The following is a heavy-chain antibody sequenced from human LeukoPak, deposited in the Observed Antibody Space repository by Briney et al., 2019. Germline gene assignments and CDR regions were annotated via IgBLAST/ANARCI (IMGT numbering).Heavy chain of an antibody. CDR2: ISAYNGNT. Sequence: GASVKVSCKASGYTFTSYGISWVRQAPGQGLEWMGWISAYNGNTNYAQKLQGRVTITTGTSTSTAYMELRSLRSDDTAVYYCARGVAGYCSSTSCPYYFDYWGQGTLVTVSS. J-gene: IGHJ4*02. D-gene: IGHD2-2*01. CDR3: ARGVAGYCSSTSCPYYFDY. CDR1: GYTFTSYG. V-gene: IGHV1-18*01.